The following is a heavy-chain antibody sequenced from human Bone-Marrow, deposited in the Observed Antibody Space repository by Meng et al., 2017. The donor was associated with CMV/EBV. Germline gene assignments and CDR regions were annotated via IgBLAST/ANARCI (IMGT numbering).Heavy chain of an antibody. D-gene: IGHD6-6*01. CDR2: ISSSSSYI. CDR3: ARDIAAHQYYYYGMDV. J-gene: IGHJ6*02. CDR1: GFTFSSYS. V-gene: IGHV3-21*01. Sequence: GGSLRLSCAASGFTFSSYSMNWVRQAPGKGLEWVSSISSSSSYIYYADSVKGRFTISRDNAKNSLYLQMNSLRAEDTAVYYCARDIAAHQYYYYGMDVWGQGTTVTVSS.